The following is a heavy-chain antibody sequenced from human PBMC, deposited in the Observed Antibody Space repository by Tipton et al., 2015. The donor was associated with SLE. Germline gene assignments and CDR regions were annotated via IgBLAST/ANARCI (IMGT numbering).Heavy chain of an antibody. J-gene: IGHJ4*02. CDR1: GYSITSGYY. V-gene: IGHV4-38-2*02. Sequence: TLSLTCTISGYSITSGYYWGWIRQSPWKGLEWIGSIYHSGRTQHNPSPKSRVTISLDTSKTQFSLNLTSVTAADAAFYYCARHSTIRAYNYGRSPSYFDSWSQGTLVTVSS. CDR3: ARHSTIRAYNYGRSPSYFDS. CDR2: IYHSGRT. D-gene: IGHD5-18*01.